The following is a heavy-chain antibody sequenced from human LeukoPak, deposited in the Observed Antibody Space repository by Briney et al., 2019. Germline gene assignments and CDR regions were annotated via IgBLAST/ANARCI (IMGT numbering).Heavy chain of an antibody. CDR1: GFTFSSYS. J-gene: IGHJ3*02. V-gene: IGHV3-21*01. CDR2: ISSSSSYI. D-gene: IGHD1-26*01. CDR3: ARGDLSGSYYVLVRTPDAFDI. Sequence: KSGGSLRLSCAASGFTFSSYSMNWVRQAPGKGLEWVSSISSSSSYIYYADSVKGRFTISRDNAKSSLYLQMNSLRAEDTAVYYCARGDLSGSYYVLVRTPDAFDIWGQGTMVTVSS.